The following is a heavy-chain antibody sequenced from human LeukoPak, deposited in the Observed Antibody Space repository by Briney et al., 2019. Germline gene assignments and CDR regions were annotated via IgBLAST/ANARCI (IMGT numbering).Heavy chain of an antibody. CDR3: ARDHGGSYYWLAAFDI. V-gene: IGHV3-7*01. D-gene: IGHD1-26*01. J-gene: IGHJ3*02. Sequence: GGSLRLSCAASGFIFNNYWMSWVRQAPGKGLEWVANIKQDGSEKYYVDSVKGRFTISRDNAKNSLYLQMNSLRAEDTAIYYCARDHGGSYYWLAAFDIWGQGTMVTVSS. CDR2: IKQDGSEK. CDR1: GFIFNNYW.